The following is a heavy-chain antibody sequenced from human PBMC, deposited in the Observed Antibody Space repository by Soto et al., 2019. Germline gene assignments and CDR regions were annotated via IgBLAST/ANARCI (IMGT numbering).Heavy chain of an antibody. CDR2: IYYSGST. V-gene: IGHV4-59*01. CDR3: ARGRYCSSTSCFLYNYYYYYYMGV. D-gene: IGHD2-2*01. J-gene: IGHJ6*03. CDR1: GGSISSYY. Sequence: TLSLTCTVSGGSISSYYWSWIRQPPGKGLEWIGYIYYSGSTNYNPSLKSRVTISVDTSKNQFSLKLSSVTAADTAVYYCARGRYCSSTSCFLYNYYYYYYMGVWGKGTTVTVSS.